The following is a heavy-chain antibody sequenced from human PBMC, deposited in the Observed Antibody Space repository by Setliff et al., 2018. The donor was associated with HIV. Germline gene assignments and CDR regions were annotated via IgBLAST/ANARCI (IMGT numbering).Heavy chain of an antibody. V-gene: IGHV4-4*07. CDR1: GGSISNYY. CDR2: IYTSGST. CDR3: ARGRIRYCSSTSCYSSRYNWFDP. D-gene: IGHD2-2*01. J-gene: IGHJ5*02. Sequence: PSETLSLTCTVSGGSISNYYWSWIRQPAEKGLEWIGRIYTSGSTNYNPSLKSRVTMSVDTSKNQFSLKLSSVTAADTAVYYCARGRIRYCSSTSCYSSRYNWFDPWGQGTLVTVSS.